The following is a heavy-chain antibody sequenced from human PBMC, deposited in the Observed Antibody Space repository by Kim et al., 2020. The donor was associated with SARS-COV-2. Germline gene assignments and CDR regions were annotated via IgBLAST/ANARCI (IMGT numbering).Heavy chain of an antibody. J-gene: IGHJ4*02. Sequence: SVKVSCKASGGTFSGYAISWVRQAPGQGLEWMGGIIPIFGTANYAQKFQGRVTITADESTSTAYMELSSLRSEDTAVYYCARDGSGGIAARLGPFDYWGQGTLVTVSS. D-gene: IGHD6-6*01. CDR3: ARDGSGGIAARLGPFDY. CDR2: IIPIFGTA. CDR1: GGTFSGYA. V-gene: IGHV1-69*13.